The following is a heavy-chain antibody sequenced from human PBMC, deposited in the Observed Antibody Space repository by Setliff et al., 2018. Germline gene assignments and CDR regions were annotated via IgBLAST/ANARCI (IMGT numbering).Heavy chain of an antibody. Sequence: ASVKVSCKASGYTFTSYYMHWVRQAPGQGLEWMGIINPSGGSTSYARKFQGRVTMTRDTSTSTVYMELSSLRSEDTAVYYCARGRNYNFWSGYYNYYYYGMDVWGQGTTVTVSS. CDR2: INPSGGST. CDR3: ARGRNYNFWSGYYNYYYYGMDV. D-gene: IGHD3-3*01. V-gene: IGHV1-46*01. J-gene: IGHJ6*02. CDR1: GYTFTSYY.